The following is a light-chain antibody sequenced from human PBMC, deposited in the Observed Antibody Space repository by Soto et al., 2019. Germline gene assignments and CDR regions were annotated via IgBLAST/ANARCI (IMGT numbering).Light chain of an antibody. Sequence: QSALTQPASVSGSPGQSITISCIGTNSAIGGHTLVSWYQQHPGKVPRLIISGGTDRPSGVSNRFSGSKSGNTASLTISGLQADDEADYYCCSYAGNRIYVFGTGTKVTVL. V-gene: IGLV2-23*01. CDR2: GGT. CDR3: CSYAGNRIYV. CDR1: NSAIGGHTL. J-gene: IGLJ1*01.